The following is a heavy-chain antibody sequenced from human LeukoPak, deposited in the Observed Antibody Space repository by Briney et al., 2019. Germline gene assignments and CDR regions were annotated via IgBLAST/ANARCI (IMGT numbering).Heavy chain of an antibody. V-gene: IGHV3-11*01. CDR2: ISSSGSII. D-gene: IGHD2-15*01. Sequence: GSLRLSCAASGFTFSDYYMSWIRQAPGKGLEWVSYISSSGSIIYYADSVKGRFTISRDNAKNSLYLQMNSLRAEDTAVYYCARLVVVAATGVYYMDVWGKGTTVTVSS. CDR1: GFTFSDYY. CDR3: ARLVVVAATGVYYMDV. J-gene: IGHJ6*03.